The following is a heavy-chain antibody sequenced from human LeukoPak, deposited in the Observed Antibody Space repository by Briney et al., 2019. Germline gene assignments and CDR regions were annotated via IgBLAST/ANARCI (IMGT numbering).Heavy chain of an antibody. CDR1: GFTFSSYG. Sequence: GGSLRLSCAASGFTFSSYGMHWVRQAPGKGLEWVAFIRYDGNNKYYADSLKGRFTISRDNSKNTLYLQMNSLGAEDTAVYYCARRAGAYSHPYDYWGQGTLVTVSS. J-gene: IGHJ4*02. CDR3: ARRAGAYSHPYDY. CDR2: IRYDGNNK. D-gene: IGHD4/OR15-4a*01. V-gene: IGHV3-30*02.